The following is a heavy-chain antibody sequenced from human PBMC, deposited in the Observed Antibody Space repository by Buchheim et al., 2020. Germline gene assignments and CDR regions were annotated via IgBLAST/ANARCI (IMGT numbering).Heavy chain of an antibody. CDR1: GFTFSSYA. V-gene: IGHV3-30*04. D-gene: IGHD3-3*01. Sequence: QVQLVESGGGVVQPGRSLRLSCAASGFTFSSYAMHWVRQAPGKGLEWVAVISYDGSNKYYADSVKCRFTISRDNSKNTLYLQMNSLRAEDTAVYYCARGYRGDFWSGDFLDYWGQGTL. CDR3: ARGYRGDFWSGDFLDY. CDR2: ISYDGSNK. J-gene: IGHJ4*02.